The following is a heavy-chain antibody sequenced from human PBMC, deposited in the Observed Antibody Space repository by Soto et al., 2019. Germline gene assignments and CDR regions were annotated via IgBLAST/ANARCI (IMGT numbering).Heavy chain of an antibody. V-gene: IGHV3-30*03. CDR2: ISYDGSNK. Sequence: SGGSLGLSCAASGFTFSSYGMHGVRQAPGKGLEWVAAISYDGSNKYYADSVKGRFTISRDNSKNTLYLQMNSLRAEDTAVYYFAWPGWLQQYNWYDPWGQGTLVTVSS. D-gene: IGHD5-12*01. J-gene: IGHJ5*02. CDR1: GFTFSSYG. CDR3: AWPGWLQQYNWYDP.